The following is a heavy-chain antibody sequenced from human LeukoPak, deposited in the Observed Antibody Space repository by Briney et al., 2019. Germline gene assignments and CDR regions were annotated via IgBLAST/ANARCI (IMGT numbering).Heavy chain of an antibody. D-gene: IGHD3-16*01. CDR1: GGSTSYYY. CDR2: LFYSGNS. V-gene: IGHV4-59*08. Sequence: SETLSLTCTVSGGSTSYYYWSWIRQPPGKGLEWIGNLFYSGNSNYNPSLKSRVTISIDTSKSQFSLKLTSVTAADTAVYYCARHLNTFDQGGASYYYIDVWGKGTTVAVSS. J-gene: IGHJ6*03. CDR3: ARHLNTFDQGGASYYYIDV.